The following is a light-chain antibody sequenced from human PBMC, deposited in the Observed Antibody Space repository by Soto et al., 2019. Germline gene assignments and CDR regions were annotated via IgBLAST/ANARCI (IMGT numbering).Light chain of an antibody. CDR2: GAS. V-gene: IGKV3-15*01. CDR1: QSVSRK. Sequence: VMTQSPPTVSVSPGERATLSCRASQSVSRKLAWYQQTRGQAPRLLMYGASTRATGVPARFSGSGSGTEFTLTISNLQSEDFAVYHCQQYDKWPRTFGQGTKVDIK. J-gene: IGKJ1*01. CDR3: QQYDKWPRT.